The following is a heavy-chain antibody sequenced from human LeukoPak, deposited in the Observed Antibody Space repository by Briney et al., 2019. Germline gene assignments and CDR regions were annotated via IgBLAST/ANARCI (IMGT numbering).Heavy chain of an antibody. CDR2: ISYDGSNK. CDR1: GFTFSSYA. V-gene: IGHV3-30*04. CDR3: ARDARRYSYGKFDY. D-gene: IGHD5-18*01. Sequence: GGSLRLSCAASGFTFSSYAMHWVRQAPGKGLEWVAVISYDGSNKYYADSVKGRFTISRDNSKNTLYLQMNSLRAEDTAVYYCARDARRYSYGKFDYWGQGTLVTVSS. J-gene: IGHJ4*02.